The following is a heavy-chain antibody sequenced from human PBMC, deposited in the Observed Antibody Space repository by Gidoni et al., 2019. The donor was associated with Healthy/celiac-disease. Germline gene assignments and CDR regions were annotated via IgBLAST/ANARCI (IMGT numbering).Heavy chain of an antibody. CDR2: INPNSGGT. CDR1: GYTFTGYY. D-gene: IGHD3-22*01. CDR3: ARDRPPHYYDSSGYNWFDP. J-gene: IGHJ5*02. Sequence: QVQLVQSGAEVKKPGASVKVSCKASGYTFTGYYLHWVRQAPGQGLEWMGWINPNSGGTNYAQKFQGRVTMTRDTSISTAYMELSRLRSDDTAVYYCARDRPPHYYDSSGYNWFDPWGQGTLVTVSS. V-gene: IGHV1-2*02.